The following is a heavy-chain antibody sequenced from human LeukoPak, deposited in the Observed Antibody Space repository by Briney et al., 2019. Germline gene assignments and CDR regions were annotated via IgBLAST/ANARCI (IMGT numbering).Heavy chain of an antibody. Sequence: SETLSLTCTVSSGSINTSNYYWGWIRQPPGKGLEWIGNIFYRGGTYYSPSLKSRVTISLDTSRNQFSLNLNSVTAADTAVYYCARGLPDYVWGSYRPYYYYYMDVWGKGTTVTVSS. V-gene: IGHV4-39*07. CDR2: IFYRGGT. J-gene: IGHJ6*03. CDR3: ARGLPDYVWGSYRPYYYYYMDV. CDR1: SGSINTSNYY. D-gene: IGHD3-16*02.